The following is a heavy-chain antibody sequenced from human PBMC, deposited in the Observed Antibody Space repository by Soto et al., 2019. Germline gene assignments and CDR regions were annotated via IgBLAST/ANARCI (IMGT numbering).Heavy chain of an antibody. J-gene: IGHJ6*02. CDR1: GGFISNNY. Sequence: SETLSLTCTVSGGFISNNYWSWIRQSPGKGLEWIGHIYYSGRADYNPSLKTRVIISVDTSKNQFSLKLTSVTAADTAVYYCARYMVRGVIGTEYENNFGMDVWGQGTPVTVSS. D-gene: IGHD3-10*01. V-gene: IGHV4-59*01. CDR3: ARYMVRGVIGTEYENNFGMDV. CDR2: IYYSGRA.